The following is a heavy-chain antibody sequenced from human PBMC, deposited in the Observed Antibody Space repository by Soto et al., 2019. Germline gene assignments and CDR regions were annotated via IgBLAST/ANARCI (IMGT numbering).Heavy chain of an antibody. V-gene: IGHV3-30-3*01. Sequence: SLRLSCAASGFTFSSYAMHWVRQAPGKGLEWVAVISYDGSNKYYADSVKGRFTISRDNSKNTLYLQMNSLRDEDTAVYYCARDNNWSYDYWGQGILVTVS. CDR1: GFTFSSYA. CDR2: ISYDGSNK. CDR3: ARDNNWSYDY. D-gene: IGHD1-1*01. J-gene: IGHJ4*02.